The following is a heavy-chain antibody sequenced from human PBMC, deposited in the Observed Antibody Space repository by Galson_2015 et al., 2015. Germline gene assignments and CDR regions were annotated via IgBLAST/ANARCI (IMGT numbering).Heavy chain of an antibody. CDR1: GFTFSSYW. J-gene: IGHJ4*02. V-gene: IGHV3-74*01. CDR3: ARDWSGVHYFDY. Sequence: SLRLSCAASGFTFSSYWMHWVRQAPGKGLVWVSRINSDGSSTSYADSVKGRFTISRDNAKNTLYLQMNSLRAEDTAVYYCARDWSGVHYFDYWGQGTLVTVSS. D-gene: IGHD3-10*01. CDR2: INSDGSST.